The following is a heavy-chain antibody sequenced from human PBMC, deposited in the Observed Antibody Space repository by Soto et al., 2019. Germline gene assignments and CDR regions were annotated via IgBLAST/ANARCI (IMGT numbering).Heavy chain of an antibody. D-gene: IGHD4-4*01. V-gene: IGHV1-69*01. CDR2: IIPIFGTA. CDR1: GGTFSSYA. Sequence: QVQLVQSGAEVKKPGSSVKVSCKASGGTFSSYAISWVRQAPGQGLEWMGGIIPIFGTANYAQKFQGRVTITADESTSTAYMELSSLRSEDTAVYYCARDGDLTTVTNNYCYYGMDVWGQGTTVTVSS. J-gene: IGHJ6*02. CDR3: ARDGDLTTVTNNYCYYGMDV.